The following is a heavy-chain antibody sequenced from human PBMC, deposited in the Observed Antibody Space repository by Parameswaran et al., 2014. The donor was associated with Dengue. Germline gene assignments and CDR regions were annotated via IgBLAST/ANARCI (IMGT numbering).Heavy chain of an antibody. V-gene: IGHV3-21*01. Sequence: WIRQPPGRGWSGSSSISSSSSYIHYADSVKGRFTISRDNAKNTLYLQMNSLRAEDTAVYYCARVEAGYNGNSMDVWGQGTTVTVSS. J-gene: IGHJ6*02. D-gene: IGHD4-23*01. CDR2: ISSSSSYI. CDR3: ARVEAGYNGNSMDV.